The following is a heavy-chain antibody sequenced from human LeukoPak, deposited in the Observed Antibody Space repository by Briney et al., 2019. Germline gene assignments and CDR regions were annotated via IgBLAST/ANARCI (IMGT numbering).Heavy chain of an antibody. V-gene: IGHV1-18*01. CDR1: GYTFTSYG. CDR3: ARDSVLLWFGESYYFDY. CDR2: ISAYNGNT. D-gene: IGHD3-10*01. Sequence: ASVKVSCKASGYTFTSYGISWVRQAPGQGLEWMGWISAYNGNTNYAQKLQGRVTMTTDTSTSTAYMELRSLRSDDTAVYYCARDSVLLWFGESYYFDYWGQGTLVTVSS. J-gene: IGHJ4*02.